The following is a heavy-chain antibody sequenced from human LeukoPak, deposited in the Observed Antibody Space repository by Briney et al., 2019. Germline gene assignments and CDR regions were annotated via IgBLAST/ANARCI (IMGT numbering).Heavy chain of an antibody. V-gene: IGHV4-61*02. J-gene: IGHJ4*02. CDR1: GGSISSGSYY. CDR3: GRGYCSGVSGYPINY. CDR2: IYTSGST. D-gene: IGHD2-15*01. Sequence: SETLSLTCTVSGGSISSGSYYWSWIRQPAGKGLEWIGRIYTSGSTNYNPSLKSRVTISVDTSKNQYSLKLSSVTAADTAVYYCGRGYCSGVSGYPINYWGQGTLSPPPQ.